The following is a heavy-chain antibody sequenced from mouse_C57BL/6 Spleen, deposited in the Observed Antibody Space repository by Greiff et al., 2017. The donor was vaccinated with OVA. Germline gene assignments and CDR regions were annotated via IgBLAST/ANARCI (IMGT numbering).Heavy chain of an antibody. J-gene: IGHJ3*01. V-gene: IGHV1-15*01. CDR3: TREGGGFAD. CDR2: IDPETGGT. Sequence: VKLMESGAELVRPGASVTLSCKASGYTFTDYEMHWVKQTPVHGLEWIGAIDPETGGTAYNQKFKGKAILTADKSSSTAYMELRSLTSEDSAVYYCTREGGGFADWGQGTLVTVSA. CDR1: GYTFTDYE.